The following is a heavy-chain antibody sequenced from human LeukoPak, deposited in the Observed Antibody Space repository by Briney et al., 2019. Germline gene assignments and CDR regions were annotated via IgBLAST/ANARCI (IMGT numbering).Heavy chain of an antibody. J-gene: IGHJ3*02. CDR3: ARDRTYCSGGRCYDLFDI. V-gene: IGHV3-7*01. CDR2: VNRDGSEK. CDR1: AFTFSSYW. Sequence: GGSLRLSCAASAFTFSSYWMTWVRQAPGEGLEWVANVNRDGSEKNHVDSVKGRFIISRDNAKNSLYLQMDSLRAEDTAVYYCARDRTYCSGGRCYDLFDIWGQGTMVTVSS. D-gene: IGHD2-15*01.